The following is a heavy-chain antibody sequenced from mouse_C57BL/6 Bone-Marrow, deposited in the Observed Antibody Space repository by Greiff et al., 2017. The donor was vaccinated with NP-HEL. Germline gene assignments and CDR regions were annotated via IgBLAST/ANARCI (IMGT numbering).Heavy chain of an antibody. CDR2: IYPGSGNT. V-gene: IGHV1-76*01. CDR1: GYTFTDYY. CDR3: ARSGLWLRRGKAMDY. Sequence: QVQLQQSGAELVRPGASVKLSCKASGYTFTDYYINWVKQRPGQGLEWIARIYPGSGNTYYNEKFKGMATLTAEKSSSTAYMQLSSLTSEDSAVYFCARSGLWLRRGKAMDYWGQGTSVTVSS. J-gene: IGHJ4*01. D-gene: IGHD2-2*01.